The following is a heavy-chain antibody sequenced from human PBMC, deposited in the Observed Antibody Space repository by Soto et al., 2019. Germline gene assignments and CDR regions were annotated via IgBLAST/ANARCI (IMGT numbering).Heavy chain of an antibody. CDR1: GFSFDDYT. J-gene: IGHJ6*02. D-gene: IGHD6-6*01. Sequence: PVGSLRLSCAASGFSFDDYTMFWVRQVPGKGLEWVSLISWDGGSTYYADSVKGRFTISRDNSKNSLYLQMNSLRTEDTALYYCAKASARQQMGYYYYYYAMDVWGQGTTVTVSS. CDR3: AKASARQQMGYYYYYYAMDV. CDR2: ISWDGGST. V-gene: IGHV3-43*01.